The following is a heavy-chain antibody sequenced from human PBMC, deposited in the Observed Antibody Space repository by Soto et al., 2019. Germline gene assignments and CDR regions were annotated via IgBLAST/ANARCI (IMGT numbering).Heavy chain of an antibody. Sequence: ASVQVSCKASGYTFTSYDINWVRQATGQGLEWMGWMNPNRGNTGYAQKFQGRVTMTRNTSISTAYMELSSLRSEDPGVYYCARRRGSGWYSYYGMDVGGQGPTVTVS. D-gene: IGHD6-19*01. CDR3: ARRRGSGWYSYYGMDV. V-gene: IGHV1-8*01. CDR1: GYTFTSYD. J-gene: IGHJ6*02. CDR2: MNPNRGNT.